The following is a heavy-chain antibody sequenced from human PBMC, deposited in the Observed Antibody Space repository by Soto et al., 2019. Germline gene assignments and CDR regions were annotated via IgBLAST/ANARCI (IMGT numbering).Heavy chain of an antibody. CDR2: ISSSGSTI. D-gene: IGHD3-22*01. J-gene: IGHJ4*02. Sequence: PGGSLRLSCAASGFTFSSYEMNWVRQAPGQGLEWVSYISSSGSTIYYADSVKGRFTISRDNAKNSLYLQMNSLRAEDTAVYYCASSNYYDSSGSPPRWGQGTLVTVSS. CDR1: GFTFSSYE. V-gene: IGHV3-48*03. CDR3: ASSNYYDSSGSPPR.